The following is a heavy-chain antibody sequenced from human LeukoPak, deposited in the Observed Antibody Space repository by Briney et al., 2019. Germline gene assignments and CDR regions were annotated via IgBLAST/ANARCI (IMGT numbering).Heavy chain of an antibody. V-gene: IGHV4-4*02. CDR1: GGSISSSNW. CDR2: IYHSGST. D-gene: IGHD3-3*01. J-gene: IGHJ4*02. Sequence: SGTLSLICAVSGGSISSSNWWSWVRQPPGKGPEWIGEIYHSGSTNYNPSLKSRVTISVDKSKNQFSLKLSSVTAADTAVYYCARLRRSIRFLEWGGGFDYWGQGTLVTVSS. CDR3: ARLRRSIRFLEWGGGFDY.